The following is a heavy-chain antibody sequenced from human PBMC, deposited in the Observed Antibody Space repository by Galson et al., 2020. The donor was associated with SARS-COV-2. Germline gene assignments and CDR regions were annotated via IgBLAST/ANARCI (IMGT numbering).Heavy chain of an antibody. CDR1: GFTVSSNY. J-gene: IGHJ4*02. V-gene: IGHV3-53*01. D-gene: IGHD3-10*01. CDR3: ARAGRVRGVCDY. Sequence: GESLKISCAASGFTVSSNYMSWVRQAPGKGLEWVSVIYSGGSTYYADSVKGRFTISRDNSKNTLYLQMNSLRAEDTAVYYCARAGRVRGVCDYWGQGTLVTVSS. CDR2: IYSGGST.